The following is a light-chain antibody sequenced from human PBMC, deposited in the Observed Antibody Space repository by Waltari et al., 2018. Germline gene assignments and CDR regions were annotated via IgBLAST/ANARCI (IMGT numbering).Light chain of an antibody. CDR3: ATWDDRLGDYV. CDR1: SSNIGSND. Sequence: QSVLTQPPSASGTPGQRVIISCSGSSSNIGSNDVFWYQQLLGTAPKLLLFRHNQRPSGCPHRLSGSRSGTSSSLGISWLRSEDEADYYCATWDDRLGDYVFGTGTKVTAL. V-gene: IGLV1-47*01. J-gene: IGLJ1*01. CDR2: RHN.